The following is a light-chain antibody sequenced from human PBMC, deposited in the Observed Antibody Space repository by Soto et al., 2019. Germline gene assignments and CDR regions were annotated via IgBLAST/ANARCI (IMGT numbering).Light chain of an antibody. CDR2: LGS. J-gene: IGKJ1*01. CDR3: MQALQTWT. Sequence: DIVMTQSPLSLPVTPGEPASISCRSSQSLLHSNGYNYLDWYLQKPGQSPQLLIYLGSNRASGVPDRFSGSGSGTDLTLKISRVEAEDVGVYYCMQALQTWTFGQGTKVDIK. V-gene: IGKV2-28*01. CDR1: QSLLHSNGYNY.